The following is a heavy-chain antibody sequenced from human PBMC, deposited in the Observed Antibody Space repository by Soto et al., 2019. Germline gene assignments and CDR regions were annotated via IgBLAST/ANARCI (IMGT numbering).Heavy chain of an antibody. D-gene: IGHD3-3*01. J-gene: IGHJ4*02. CDR3: TTVSWSGHYYFDY. CDR1: GFTFSNAW. V-gene: IGHV3-15*01. CDR2: IKSKTDGGTT. Sequence: EVQLVESGGGLVKPGGSLRLSCAASGFTFSNAWMSWVRQAPGKGLEWVGRIKSKTDGGTTDYAAPVKGRFTISRDDSKNTLYLQRKSLKTEDTAVYYCTTVSWSGHYYFDYGGQGTLVTVSS.